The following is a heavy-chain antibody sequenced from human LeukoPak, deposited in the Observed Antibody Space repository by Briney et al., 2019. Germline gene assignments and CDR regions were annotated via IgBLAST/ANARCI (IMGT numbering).Heavy chain of an antibody. CDR2: IWYDGSNK. Sequence: PGGSLRLSCAASGFTFSSYGMHWVRQAPGKGLEWVAVIWYDGSNKYYADSVKGRFTISRDNSKNTLYLQMNSLRAEDTAVYYCAKTGYSYGYFDYWGQGTLVTVSS. J-gene: IGHJ4*02. CDR1: GFTFSSYG. V-gene: IGHV3-33*06. D-gene: IGHD5-18*01. CDR3: AKTGYSYGYFDY.